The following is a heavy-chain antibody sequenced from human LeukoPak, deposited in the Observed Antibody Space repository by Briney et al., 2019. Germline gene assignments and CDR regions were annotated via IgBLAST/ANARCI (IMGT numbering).Heavy chain of an antibody. D-gene: IGHD3-10*01. CDR3: AKDYYALLWFGEFNRKYYFDY. J-gene: IGHJ4*02. V-gene: IGHV3-23*01. Sequence: GGSLRLSCAASGFTFSNYGMSWVRQAPGKGLQWVSGISGSGGERYYTESVKGRFTISRDNSKNTLYLQMNSLRAEDTAVYYCAKDYYALLWFGEFNRKYYFDYWGQGTLVTVSS. CDR2: ISGSGGER. CDR1: GFTFSNYG.